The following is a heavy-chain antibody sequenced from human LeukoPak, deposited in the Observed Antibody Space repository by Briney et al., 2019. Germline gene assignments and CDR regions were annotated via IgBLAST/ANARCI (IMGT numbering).Heavy chain of an antibody. Sequence: SETLSLTCTVSGDSITSSSFYWGWIRQPPGKGLEWIASIHYSGNTYYSPSLKTRLAISLDTSKNQFILQLRSVTAADTAVYYCAGNFYDSSGYYIDQFYFDFWGQGSLVTVSS. J-gene: IGHJ4*02. D-gene: IGHD3-22*01. CDR1: GDSITSSSFY. CDR2: IHYSGNT. V-gene: IGHV4-39*06. CDR3: AGNFYDSSGYYIDQFYFDF.